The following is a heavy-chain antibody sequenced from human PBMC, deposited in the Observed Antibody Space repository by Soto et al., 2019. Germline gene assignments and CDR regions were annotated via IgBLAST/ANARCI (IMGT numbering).Heavy chain of an antibody. Sequence: ASETLSLTCAVYGGSFSCYYWSWIRQPPGKGLEWIGEINHSGSTNYNPSLKSRVTISVDTSKNQFSLKLSSVTAADTAVYYCPRGLLDYYGSGSYSLTGWGQGTLVTVSS. CDR3: PRGLLDYYGSGSYSLTG. J-gene: IGHJ4*02. CDR1: GGSFSCYY. D-gene: IGHD3-10*01. CDR2: INHSGST. V-gene: IGHV4-34*01.